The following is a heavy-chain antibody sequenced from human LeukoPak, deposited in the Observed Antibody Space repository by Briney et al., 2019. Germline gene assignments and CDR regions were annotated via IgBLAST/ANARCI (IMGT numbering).Heavy chain of an antibody. V-gene: IGHV4-59*02. Sequence: SETLSLTCSVSGGSVGSNYWSWVRQPPGKGLEWIGYISYSGDTKYNPSLKSRLSMSVDTSKNQCSLMLTSVTAADTAVYYCARGSVWYPHWGQGTLVTVSS. CDR3: ARGSVWYPH. J-gene: IGHJ1*01. D-gene: IGHD6-19*01. CDR1: GGSVGSNY. CDR2: ISYSGDT.